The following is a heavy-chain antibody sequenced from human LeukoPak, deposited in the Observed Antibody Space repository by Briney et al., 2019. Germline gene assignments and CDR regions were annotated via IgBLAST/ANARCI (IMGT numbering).Heavy chain of an antibody. CDR3: ARALVGATGY. D-gene: IGHD1-26*01. CDR1: GFTVSSNY. Sequence: GGSLTLSCAASGFTVSSNYMSWVRQAPGKGLEWVSVIYSGGSTYYADSVKGRFTISRDNSKNTLYLQMNSLRAEDTAVYYCARALVGATGYWGQGTLVTVSS. J-gene: IGHJ4*02. CDR2: IYSGGST. V-gene: IGHV3-66*01.